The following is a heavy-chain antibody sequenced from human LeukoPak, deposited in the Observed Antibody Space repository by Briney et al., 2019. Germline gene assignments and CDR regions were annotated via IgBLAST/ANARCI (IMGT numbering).Heavy chain of an antibody. V-gene: IGHV1-69*13. CDR2: IIPIFGTA. J-gene: IGHJ4*02. Sequence: GASVKVSCKASGGTFSSYAISWVRQAPGQGLEWMGGIIPIFGTANYAQKFQGRVTITADESTSTAYMELSSLRSEDTAVYYCARDGTEYDFWSGYLVTWGQGTLVTVSS. CDR3: ARDGTEYDFWSGYLVT. D-gene: IGHD3-3*01. CDR1: GGTFSSYA.